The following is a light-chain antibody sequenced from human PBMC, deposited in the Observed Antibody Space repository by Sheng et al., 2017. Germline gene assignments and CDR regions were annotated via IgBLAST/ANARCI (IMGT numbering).Light chain of an antibody. CDR3: HTWDSTNDVL. Sequence: SYVLAQPRSVSVAPGQTALITXGGDNIARKSVNLVSAKAGQAPVLVLYNDRDRPSGVPERFLWLQFWEHGHLTIDGVEAGDEADYFCHTWDSTNDVLFGGGTTLTVL. CDR2: NDR. V-gene: IGLV3-21*02. J-gene: IGLJ3*02. CDR1: NIARKS.